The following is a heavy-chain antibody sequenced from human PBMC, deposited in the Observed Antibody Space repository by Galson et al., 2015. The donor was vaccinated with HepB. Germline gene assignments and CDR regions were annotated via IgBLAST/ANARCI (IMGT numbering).Heavy chain of an antibody. V-gene: IGHV4-39*07. J-gene: IGHJ6*02. Sequence: SDTLSLTCTVSGGSIATSRYFWGWIRQSPSGGLEWIGTQSPSGSPYYNPSLSSRVTMSIDTSRNQFFLNVTSLSAADTGVYFCASGAVLKGYSDWYLHYGMDVWGQGTTVTVSS. D-gene: IGHD3/OR15-3a*01. CDR3: ASGAVLKGYSDWYLHYGMDV. CDR2: QSPSGSP. CDR1: GGSIATSRYF.